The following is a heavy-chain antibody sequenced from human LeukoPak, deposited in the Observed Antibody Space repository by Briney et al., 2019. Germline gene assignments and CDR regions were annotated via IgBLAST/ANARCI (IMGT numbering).Heavy chain of an antibody. V-gene: IGHV3-15*01. CDR1: GFTFSNAW. J-gene: IGHJ4*02. CDR3: VVGATPSDY. Sequence: PGGSLRLSCAASGFTFSNAWLNWVRQAPGKGLEWVGHIKSKTDGGTTDYAAPVKGRFTISRDDSKSTLYLQMNSLKTEDTAVYYCVVGATPSDYWGQGTLVTVSS. D-gene: IGHD1-26*01. CDR2: IKSKTDGGTT.